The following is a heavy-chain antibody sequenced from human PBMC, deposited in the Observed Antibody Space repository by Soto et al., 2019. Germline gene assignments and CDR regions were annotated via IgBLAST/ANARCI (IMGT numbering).Heavy chain of an antibody. J-gene: IGHJ5*02. V-gene: IGHV4-4*02. Sequence: SDTLSLTCALSGGSISSSNWWSLVRQHPGKGLEWIGEIYHSGSTNYNPSLKSRVTISVGKSKNQFSLELSSVTAADTAVYYCARDKGITMVRGVIITYNWFDPWGQGTLVTVSS. CDR1: GGSISSSNW. D-gene: IGHD3-10*01. CDR3: ARDKGITMVRGVIITYNWFDP. CDR2: IYHSGST.